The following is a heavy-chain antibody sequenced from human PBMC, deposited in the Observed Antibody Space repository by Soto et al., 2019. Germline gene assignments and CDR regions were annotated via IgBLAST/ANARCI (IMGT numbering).Heavy chain of an antibody. CDR1: GGTFSSYA. Sequence: QVQLVQSGAEVKKPGSSVKVSCKASGGTFSSYAISWVRQAPGQGLEWMGGIIPIFGTANYAQKFQGRVTMTADESTITAYMELSSLRAEDTAVYYCARAFRQGTTVTTYYYYGMDVWGQGTTVTVSS. J-gene: IGHJ6*02. CDR2: IIPIFGTA. V-gene: IGHV1-69*01. CDR3: ARAFRQGTTVTTYYYYGMDV. D-gene: IGHD4-17*01.